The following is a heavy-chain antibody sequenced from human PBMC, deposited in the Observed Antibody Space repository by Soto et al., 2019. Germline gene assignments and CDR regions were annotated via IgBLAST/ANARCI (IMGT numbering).Heavy chain of an antibody. Sequence: WESMKISCKRSGYTFNTDLNCWVRQMAGKGMEWMGIIYPGDSDTRYTPSFQGQVTISADKSISTAYLQWSSLKASDTAMYYCARTHGGNSVGLDPWGQGTLVVVSS. V-gene: IGHV5-51*01. D-gene: IGHD2-21*02. CDR3: ARTHGGNSVGLDP. CDR1: GYTFNTDL. CDR2: IYPGDSDT. J-gene: IGHJ5*02.